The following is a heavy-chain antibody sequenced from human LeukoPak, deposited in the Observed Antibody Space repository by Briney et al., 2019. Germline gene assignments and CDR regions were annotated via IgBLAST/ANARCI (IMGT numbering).Heavy chain of an antibody. CDR1: LFIFRSFA. CDR3: AKGGGTSYGYIPY. CDR2: IGSSDGST. V-gene: IGHV3-23*01. J-gene: IGHJ4*02. Sequence: PLGSLRLSSAPSLFIFRSFAMSCVRQAPGKGVEWVSIIGSSDGSTNYADSVRGRFAISRDNSKNILYLQMNSLRADDTAVYYCAKGGGTSYGYIPYWGQGSLVTVSS. D-gene: IGHD5-18*01.